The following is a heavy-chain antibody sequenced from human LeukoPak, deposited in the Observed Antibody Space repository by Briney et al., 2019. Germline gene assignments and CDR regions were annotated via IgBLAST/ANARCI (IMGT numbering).Heavy chain of an antibody. CDR1: GYTLTGYY. D-gene: IGHD3-22*01. J-gene: IGHJ5*02. Sequence: GASVKVSCKASGYTLTGYYMHWVRQAPGQGLEWMGWINPNSGGTNYAQKFQGRVTMTRDTSTSTAYMELSRLRSDDTAVYYCARDADYYDSSGYYYSSYNWFDPWGQGTLVTVSS. CDR2: INPNSGGT. V-gene: IGHV1-2*02. CDR3: ARDADYYDSSGYYYSSYNWFDP.